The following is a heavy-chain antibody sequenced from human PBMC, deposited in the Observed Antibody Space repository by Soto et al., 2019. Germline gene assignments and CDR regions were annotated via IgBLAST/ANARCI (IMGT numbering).Heavy chain of an antibody. V-gene: IGHV3-23*01. CDR3: AKERGAAGGAFDI. J-gene: IGHJ3*02. Sequence: EVQLLESGGGLVQPGGSPRLSCAASGFTFSSYAMSWVRQAPGKGLEWVSGISGSGGNTYYADSVKGRFTISRDNSKNTLYLQMNSLRAEDTAVYYCAKERGAAGGAFDIWGQGTMVTVSS. CDR2: ISGSGGNT. CDR1: GFTFSSYA. D-gene: IGHD1-26*01.